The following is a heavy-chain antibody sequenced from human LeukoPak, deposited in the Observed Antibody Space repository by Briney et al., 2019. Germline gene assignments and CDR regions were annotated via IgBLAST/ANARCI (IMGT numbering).Heavy chain of an antibody. CDR3: AQIGELYLFRGRGENWFDP. D-gene: IGHD3-10*01. Sequence: GASVKVSCKASGYTFTGYYMHWVRQAPGQGLEWMGWINPNSGGTNYAQKFQGRVTMTRDTSISTAYMELSRLRSDDTAVYYCAQIGELYLFRGRGENWFDPWGQGTLVTVSS. V-gene: IGHV1-2*02. CDR2: INPNSGGT. J-gene: IGHJ5*02. CDR1: GYTFTGYY.